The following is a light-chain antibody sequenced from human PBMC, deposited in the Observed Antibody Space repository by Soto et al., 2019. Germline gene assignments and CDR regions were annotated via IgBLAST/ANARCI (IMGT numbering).Light chain of an antibody. V-gene: IGKV1-33*01. CDR1: RDISNS. CDR2: DAS. J-gene: IGKJ5*01. Sequence: DLQMTQSPSSLSASVGDRVTITCQASRDISNSLNWYQQKPGKAPKLLIYDASNLETGVPSRFSGSESGTDFTFTISSLQPEDIATYYCQQYRNLPITFGQGTRLEIK. CDR3: QQYRNLPIT.